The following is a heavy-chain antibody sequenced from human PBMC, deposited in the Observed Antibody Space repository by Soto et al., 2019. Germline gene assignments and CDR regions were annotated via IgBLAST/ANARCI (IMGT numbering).Heavy chain of an antibody. D-gene: IGHD1-7*01. V-gene: IGHV1-3*01. CDR3: ARVSGNQYNWNYYFDY. CDR1: GYTFTSYS. CDR2: INAGNGNT. Sequence: ASVNVSCKSSGYTFTSYSIHWVRQAPGQRLEWMGWINAGNGNTKYSQKFQGRVTITRDTSASTAYMELSSLRSEDTAVYYCARVSGNQYNWNYYFDYWGQGTLVTVSS. J-gene: IGHJ4*02.